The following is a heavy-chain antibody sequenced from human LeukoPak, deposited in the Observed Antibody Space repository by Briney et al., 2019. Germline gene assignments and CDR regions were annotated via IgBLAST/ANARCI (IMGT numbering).Heavy chain of an antibody. CDR3: AREAMIRGGPMWNFDY. V-gene: IGHV5-51*01. J-gene: IGHJ4*02. CDR1: GYSFTSYW. D-gene: IGHD3-10*01. Sequence: GESLKISCKGSGYSFTSYWIGWVRQMPGKGLGWVGIIYPGDSDTRYSPSFQGQVTISADKSISTAYLQWSSLKASDTAMYYCAREAMIRGGPMWNFDYWGQGTLVTVSS. CDR2: IYPGDSDT.